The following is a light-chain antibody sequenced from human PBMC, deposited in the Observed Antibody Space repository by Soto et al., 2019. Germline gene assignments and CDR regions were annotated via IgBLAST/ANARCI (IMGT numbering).Light chain of an antibody. Sequence: DIQLTQTPSTLSASIGDRVTITCRASQSLSGWLAWYQQTPGKAPKLLISDAFRLESGVPSRFSGSGSGTDFTLTISSLQPEDFAVYYCQQYNNWPPITFGQGTRLEIK. J-gene: IGKJ5*01. CDR3: QQYNNWPPIT. CDR2: DAF. CDR1: QSLSGW. V-gene: IGKV1-5*01.